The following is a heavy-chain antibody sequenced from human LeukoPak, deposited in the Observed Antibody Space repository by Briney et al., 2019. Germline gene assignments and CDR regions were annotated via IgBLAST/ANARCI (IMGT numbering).Heavy chain of an antibody. CDR3: AELGITMIGGV. CDR2: ISSSGSTI. CDR1: GFLFNNYG. D-gene: IGHD3-10*02. J-gene: IGHJ6*04. V-gene: IGHV3-48*04. Sequence: GGSLRLSCAASGFLFNNYGMHWVRQAPGKGLEWVSYISSSGSTIYYADSVKGRFTISRDNAKNSLYLQMNSLRAEDTAVYYCAELGITMIGGVWGKGTTVTISS.